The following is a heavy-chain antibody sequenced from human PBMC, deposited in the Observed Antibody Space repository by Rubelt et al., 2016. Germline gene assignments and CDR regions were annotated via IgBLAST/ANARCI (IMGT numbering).Heavy chain of an antibody. V-gene: IGHV1-69*01. CDR3: ARGDVDYGGNPPDY. Sequence: RQAPGQGLEWMGGIIPIFGTANYAQKFQGRVTITADESTSTAYMELSSLRSEDTAVYYCARGDVDYGGNPPDYWGQGTLVTVSS. D-gene: IGHD4-23*01. J-gene: IGHJ4*02. CDR2: IIPIFGTA.